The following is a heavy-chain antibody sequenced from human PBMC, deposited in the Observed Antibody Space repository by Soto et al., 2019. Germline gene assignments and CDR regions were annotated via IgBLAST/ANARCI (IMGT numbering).Heavy chain of an antibody. V-gene: IGHV4-59*01. CDR3: ARAAETGGNWFDP. J-gene: IGHJ5*02. D-gene: IGHD1-1*01. CDR1: GGSIRSSY. CDR2: MYFSGTS. Sequence: NPSETLSLTCTVSGGSIRSSYWTWIRQPPGKGLEWIGHMYFSGTSNFNPSLKSRITMSVDTSKNQFSLKLSSVTAADTAVYYCARAAETGGNWFDPWRQGPLVTVSS.